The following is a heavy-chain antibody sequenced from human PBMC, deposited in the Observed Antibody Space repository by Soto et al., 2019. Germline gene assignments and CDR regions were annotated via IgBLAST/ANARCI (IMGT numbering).Heavy chain of an antibody. CDR1: GVSVSCGDHY. CDR2: IQYGAST. J-gene: IGHJ6*02. V-gene: IGHV4-61*08. CDR3: ATYRAIYRGYYYYGMDV. Sequence: SETLSLTCTVSGVSVSCGDHYWSWLRQPPGKGLESIVYIQYGASTYYNPSLTSRVTISVDTSKNQFSLKLSSVTAADTAVYYCATYRAIYRGYYYYGMDVWGQGTTVTVSS. D-gene: IGHD4-4*01.